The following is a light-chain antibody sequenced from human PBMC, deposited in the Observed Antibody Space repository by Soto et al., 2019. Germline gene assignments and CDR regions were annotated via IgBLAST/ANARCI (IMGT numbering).Light chain of an antibody. CDR3: QQYGSSPWT. V-gene: IGKV3-20*01. Sequence: EIVLTQSPGTLSLSPGERATLSCRASQSVRNSYLAWYQQRPGQAPRLLIYGASSTATGIPDRFSGSGSGTDFTLTISRLEPEDFAVYYCQQYGSSPWTFGRGPGWNSN. CDR2: GAS. J-gene: IGKJ1*01. CDR1: QSVRNSY.